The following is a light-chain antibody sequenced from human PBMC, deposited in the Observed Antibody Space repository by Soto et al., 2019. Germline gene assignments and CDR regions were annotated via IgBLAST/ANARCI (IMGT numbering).Light chain of an antibody. V-gene: IGLV2-14*01. CDR3: SSYTSSSTSLYV. Sequence: QSALTQPASVSGSPGQSITISCTGTSSDVGGYNYVSWYQQHPGKDPQLMIYDVSNRPSGVSNRCSGSKSGNTASLTISGLQAEDEADYYCSSYTSSSTSLYVFGTGTQLTVL. J-gene: IGLJ1*01. CDR2: DVS. CDR1: SSDVGGYNY.